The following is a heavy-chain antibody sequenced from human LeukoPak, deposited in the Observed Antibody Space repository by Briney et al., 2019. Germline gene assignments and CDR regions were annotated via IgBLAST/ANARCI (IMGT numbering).Heavy chain of an antibody. CDR3: ARNENSGWGYFDY. D-gene: IGHD5-12*01. J-gene: IGHJ4*02. V-gene: IGHV3-23*01. CDR1: RFTFNSYA. Sequence: GGSLRLSCAASRFTFNSYAMSWVRQAPGKGLEWVSVIGGSNGITFYVGSVKGRFTISRDNSKDTLYLQTNSLRAEDTAVYYCARNENSGWGYFDYWGQGTLVTVSP. CDR2: IGGSNGIT.